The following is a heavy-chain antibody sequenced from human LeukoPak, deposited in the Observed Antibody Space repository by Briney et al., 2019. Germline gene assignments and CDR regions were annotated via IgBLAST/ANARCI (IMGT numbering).Heavy chain of an antibody. CDR1: GGSISSYY. V-gene: IGHV4-4*07. Sequence: SETLSLTCTVSGGSISSYYWSRIRQPAGKGPEWIGRIYTSGSTNYNPSLKSRVYISVDTSKNQFSLELSSLTAADTAVYYCAREFDYEGVDPWGQGTLVTVSS. J-gene: IGHJ5*02. CDR3: AREFDYEGVDP. CDR2: IYTSGST. D-gene: IGHD4-17*01.